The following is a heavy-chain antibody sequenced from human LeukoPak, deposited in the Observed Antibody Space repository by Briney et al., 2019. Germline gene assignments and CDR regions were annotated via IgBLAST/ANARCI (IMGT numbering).Heavy chain of an antibody. CDR1: GFTFSRSG. D-gene: IGHD4-17*01. J-gene: IGHJ4*02. V-gene: IGHV3-30*02. Sequence: GGSLRLSCAASGFTFSRSGMPWVRQAPGTGPEWVTFIQYDGNNKYYADSVKGRFTISRDNSKYTLYLQMNSLRTEDTAVYYCAKRAAYYGDYDYWGQGTLVTVSS. CDR2: IQYDGNNK. CDR3: AKRAAYYGDYDY.